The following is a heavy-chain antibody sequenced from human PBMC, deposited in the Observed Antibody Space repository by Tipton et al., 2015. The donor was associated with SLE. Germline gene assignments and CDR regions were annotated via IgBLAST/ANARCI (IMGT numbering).Heavy chain of an antibody. CDR3: ARGGYSSGWYGDYFVY. Sequence: TLSLTCTVSGVSISGRSYYWDWIRQSPGKGLEWIGYIFYSGNTDYNPSLKSRVTISVDTSKNQFSLKLRSVTAADTAVYYCARGGYSSGWYGDYFVYCGQGTLVTVSS. CDR1: GVSISGRSYY. J-gene: IGHJ4*02. CDR2: IFYSGNT. D-gene: IGHD6-19*01. V-gene: IGHV4-61*01.